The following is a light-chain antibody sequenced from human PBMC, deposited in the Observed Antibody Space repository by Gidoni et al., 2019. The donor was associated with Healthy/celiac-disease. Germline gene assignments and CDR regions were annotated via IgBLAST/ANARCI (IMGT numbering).Light chain of an antibody. CDR2: GNS. CDR3: QSYDSSMSGHYV. V-gene: IGLV1-40*01. Sequence: SVLPHPPSVSGAPGQMLPISCTGSSSNIGAGSDVHWYQQPPGTAPKLLIYGNSNRPSGVPDRFSGSKSGTSASLAITGLQAEDEADYYCQSYDSSMSGHYVFGTGTKVTVL. CDR1: SSNIGAGSD. J-gene: IGLJ1*01.